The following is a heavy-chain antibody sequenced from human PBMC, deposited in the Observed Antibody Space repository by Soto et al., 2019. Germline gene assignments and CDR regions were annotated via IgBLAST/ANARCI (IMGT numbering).Heavy chain of an antibody. CDR2: ISYDGSNQ. CDR1: GFTFSSYA. Sequence: QVQLVESGGGVVQPGRSLRLSCAASGFTFSSYAMHWVRQAPGKGLEWVAVISYDGSNQYSADSVKGRFTISRDNSKYALYLQMNSLRADDTAVYYCARGKAGDDYWGQGTLVTVSS. J-gene: IGHJ4*02. CDR3: ARGKAGDDY. V-gene: IGHV3-30-3*01. D-gene: IGHD1-26*01.